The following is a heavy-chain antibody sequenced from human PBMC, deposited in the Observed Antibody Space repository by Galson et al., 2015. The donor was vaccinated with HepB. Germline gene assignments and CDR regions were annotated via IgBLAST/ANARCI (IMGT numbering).Heavy chain of an antibody. J-gene: IGHJ4*02. CDR2: TYYRSKWYH. D-gene: IGHD2-21*01. CDR1: GDSVSSNSAA. V-gene: IGHV6-1*01. Sequence: CAISGDSVSSNSAAWFRIRQSPSRGLEWLGRTYYRSKWYHDYAASVKSRATINPDTSKNQFSLQLNSVTPEDTAVYYCARVPGVVVNRGYFDFWGQGTLVTVSS. CDR3: ARVPGVVVNRGYFDF.